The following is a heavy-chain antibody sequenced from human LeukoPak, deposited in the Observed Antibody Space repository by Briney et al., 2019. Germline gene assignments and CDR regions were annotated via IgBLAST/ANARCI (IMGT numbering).Heavy chain of an antibody. V-gene: IGHV3-23*01. CDR2: ISGSGGST. CDR3: AKEGSSGWIPTRHFDH. J-gene: IGHJ4*02. Sequence: GGCLRLSCAASVITFSSYPMTWVRQAPGKGLEWVSTISGSGGSTYYADSVKGRFTISRDNAKNTLSLQMSSLRAEDTAVYYCAKEGSSGWIPTRHFDHWGLGTLVTVSS. CDR1: VITFSSYP. D-gene: IGHD6-19*01.